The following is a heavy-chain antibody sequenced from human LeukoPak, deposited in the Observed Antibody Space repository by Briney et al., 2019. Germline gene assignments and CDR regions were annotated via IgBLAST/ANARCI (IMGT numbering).Heavy chain of an antibody. J-gene: IGHJ4*02. CDR2: ISGSGGST. CDR1: GSTVSNNA. V-gene: IGHV3-23*01. Sequence: GRCLRPSRAASGSTVSNNAMGSVRQHRGGWLGWVLSISGSGGSTYYLDSANGRFTISRDNSKNTLYLQMNSLRAEDTAVYYCAKDLAGSGSYSFDYWGQGTLVTVSS. D-gene: IGHD1-26*01. CDR3: AKDLAGSGSYSFDY.